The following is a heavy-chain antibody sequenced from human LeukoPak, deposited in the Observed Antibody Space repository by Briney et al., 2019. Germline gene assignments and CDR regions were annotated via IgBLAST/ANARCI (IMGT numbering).Heavy chain of an antibody. CDR2: IWYDGSNK. Sequence: GGSLRLSCAASGFTFSSYGMHWVRQAPGKGLEWVAVIWYDGSNKYYADSVKGRFTISRDNSKNTLYLQMNSLRAAATAVYSCATDSGEIPHYYFDYWGQGTLVTVSS. CDR1: GFTFSSYG. V-gene: IGHV3-33*01. D-gene: IGHD3-10*01. J-gene: IGHJ4*02. CDR3: ATDSGEIPHYYFDY.